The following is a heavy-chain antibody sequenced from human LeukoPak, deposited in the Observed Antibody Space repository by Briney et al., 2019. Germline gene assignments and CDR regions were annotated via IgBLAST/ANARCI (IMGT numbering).Heavy chain of an antibody. CDR3: AREESAWYYYDSSGLTNAFDI. V-gene: IGHV3-74*01. CDR1: GFTFSSYW. Sequence: GGSLRLSCAASGFTFSSYWMHWVRQAPGKGLVWVSRINSDGSSTSYADSVKGRFTISRDNAKNTLYLQMNSLRAEDTAVYYCAREESAWYYYDSSGLTNAFDIWGQGTMVTVSS. CDR2: INSDGSST. J-gene: IGHJ3*02. D-gene: IGHD3-22*01.